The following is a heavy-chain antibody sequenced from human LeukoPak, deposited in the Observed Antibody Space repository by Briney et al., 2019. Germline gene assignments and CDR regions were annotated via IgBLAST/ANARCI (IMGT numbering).Heavy chain of an antibody. J-gene: IGHJ5*02. CDR2: MYYSGST. V-gene: IGHV4-59*06. D-gene: IGHD3-3*01. CDR3: ARGGPDFWSGYYPNWFDP. Sequence: SETLSLTCTVSGGSISSYYWSWIRQHPGKSLEWIGYMYYSGSTYSNPSLKSRVSISVDTSKNQFSLKLNSVTAADTAVYYCARGGPDFWSGYYPNWFDPWGQGTLVTVSS. CDR1: GGSISSYY.